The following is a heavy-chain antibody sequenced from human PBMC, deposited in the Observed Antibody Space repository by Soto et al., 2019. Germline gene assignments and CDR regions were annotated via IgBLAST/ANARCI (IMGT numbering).Heavy chain of an antibody. Sequence: EVHLVESGGALVQPGGSLRLSCAASGFTFSSYYMNWVRQAPGKGLEWVSFISYSGTTIYYADSVKGRFTISRDNAYNSLHLQIHSLRAEDTAVYYCARDGGFAFDIRGQGTLVTVSS. CDR1: GFTFSSYY. CDR3: ARDGGFAFDI. V-gene: IGHV3-48*01. CDR2: ISYSGTTI. J-gene: IGHJ3*02.